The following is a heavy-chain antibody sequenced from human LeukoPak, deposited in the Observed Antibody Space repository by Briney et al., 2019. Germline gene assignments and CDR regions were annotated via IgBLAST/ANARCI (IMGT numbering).Heavy chain of an antibody. Sequence: GASVKVSCKTSGYTFTGSYLHWVRQLPGQGLEWMGWTNPSTGGAKSAQQFEGRVTMTRDTSNTTGYLELRSLRLDDTATYYCARGGAFCSITTCHEFDHWGQGTLVIVSS. CDR3: ARGGAFCSITTCHEFDH. J-gene: IGHJ4*02. CDR1: GYTFTGSY. V-gene: IGHV1-2*02. D-gene: IGHD2-2*01. CDR2: TNPSTGGA.